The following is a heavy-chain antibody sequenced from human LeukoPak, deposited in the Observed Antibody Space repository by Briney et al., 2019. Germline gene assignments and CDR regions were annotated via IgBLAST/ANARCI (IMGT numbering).Heavy chain of an antibody. CDR3: ARDPRYCSGGSCYLNWMYFDL. V-gene: IGHV4-61*02. D-gene: IGHD2-15*01. CDR1: GYSISSGSYY. CDR2: IYTSGST. J-gene: IGHJ2*01. Sequence: PSETLSLTCTVSGYSISSGSYYWSWIRQPAGKGLEWIGRIYTSGSTNYNPSLKSRVTISVDTSKNQFSLKLSSVTAADTAVYYCARDPRYCSGGSCYLNWMYFDLWGRGTLVTVSS.